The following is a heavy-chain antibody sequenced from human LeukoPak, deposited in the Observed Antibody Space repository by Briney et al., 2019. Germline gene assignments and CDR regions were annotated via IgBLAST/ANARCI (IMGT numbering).Heavy chain of an antibody. Sequence: PSETLSLTCTVSGYSISSGYYWGWIRQPPGKGLEWIGSIYHSGSTYYNPSLKSRVTISVDTSKNQFSLKLSSVTAADTAVYYCARESHSSSSEYYFDYWGQGTLVTVSS. D-gene: IGHD6-6*01. J-gene: IGHJ4*02. CDR2: IYHSGST. V-gene: IGHV4-38-2*02. CDR3: ARESHSSSSEYYFDY. CDR1: GYSISSGYY.